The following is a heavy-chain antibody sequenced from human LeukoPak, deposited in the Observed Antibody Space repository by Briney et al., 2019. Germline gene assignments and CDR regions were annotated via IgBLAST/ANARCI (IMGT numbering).Heavy chain of an antibody. V-gene: IGHV3-30*18. CDR2: ISYDGSNK. CDR1: GFTFSSYG. D-gene: IGHD2-15*01. Sequence: QPGRSLRLSCAASGFTFSSYGMHWVRQAPGKGLEWVAVISYDGSNKYYADSVKGRFTISRDNSKNTLYLQMNSLRAEDTAVYYCAKDFLSFPSHYWGQGTLVTVSS. J-gene: IGHJ4*02. CDR3: AKDFLSFPSHY.